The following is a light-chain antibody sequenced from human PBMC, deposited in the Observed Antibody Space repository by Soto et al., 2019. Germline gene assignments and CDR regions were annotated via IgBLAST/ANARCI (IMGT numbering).Light chain of an antibody. Sequence: EIVMTQSPATLSVSPGERATLSCRASQNVSSNLAWYQQKPGQAPRLLIYDASTRATAIAARFSGSGSGTEFTLTISSLRSEDFAVYYCQQYNNWPPFTFGPGTKVDIK. CDR3: QQYNNWPPFT. J-gene: IGKJ3*01. CDR1: QNVSSN. V-gene: IGKV3-15*01. CDR2: DAS.